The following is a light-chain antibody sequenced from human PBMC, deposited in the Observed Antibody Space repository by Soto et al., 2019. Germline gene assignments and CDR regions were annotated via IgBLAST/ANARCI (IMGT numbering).Light chain of an antibody. CDR3: QQRSNLLT. V-gene: IGKV3D-20*02. CDR2: GAF. CDR1: QSVSSNY. J-gene: IGKJ4*01. Sequence: EIVLTQSPGTLSLSPGERATFSCRASQSVSSNYLAWYQQKPGQAPRLLIYGAFKRATGIPDRFSGSGSGTDFTLTISRMEPEDFAVYCCQQRSNLLTFGGGTKVDIK.